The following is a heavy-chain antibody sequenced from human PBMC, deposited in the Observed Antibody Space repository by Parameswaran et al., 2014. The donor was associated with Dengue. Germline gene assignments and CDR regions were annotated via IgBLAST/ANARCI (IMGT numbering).Heavy chain of an antibody. Sequence: RWIRQPPGKGLEWIGEINHSGSTNYNPSLKSRVTISVDTSKNQFSLKLSSVTAADTAVYYCARVGRWELPGDYWGQGTLVTVSS. CDR3: ARVGRWELPGDY. J-gene: IGHJ4*02. CDR2: INHSGST. V-gene: IGHV4-34*01. D-gene: IGHD1-26*01.